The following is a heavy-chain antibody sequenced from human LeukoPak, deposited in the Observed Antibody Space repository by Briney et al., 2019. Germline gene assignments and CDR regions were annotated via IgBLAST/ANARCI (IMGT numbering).Heavy chain of an antibody. CDR2: INPNSGGT. D-gene: IGHD3-22*01. CDR3: ARGYYDSSGYYGFFDY. V-gene: IGHV1-2*04. Sequence: AAVQVSCKASGYTFTGYYMHWARQAPGQGLEWMGWINPNSGGTNYAQKFQGWVTMTRDTSISTAYMELSRLRSDDTAVYYCARGYYDSSGYYGFFDYWGQGTLVTVSS. CDR1: GYTFTGYY. J-gene: IGHJ4*02.